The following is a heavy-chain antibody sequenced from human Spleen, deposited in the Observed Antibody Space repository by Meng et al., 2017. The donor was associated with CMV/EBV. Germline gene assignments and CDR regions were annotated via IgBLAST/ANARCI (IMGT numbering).Heavy chain of an antibody. J-gene: IGHJ4*02. CDR1: GGPFSSYA. CDR2: MNPNNGNP. V-gene: IGHV1-8*03. CDR3: VRGLPPTPGDHRDY. D-gene: IGHD7-27*01. Sequence: SGGPFSSYAFSWVRQALGQGLEWMGWMNPNNGNPGYAQKFQGRVTITRNTAIRTAYMELNSLTSEDTAVYYCVRGLPPTPGDHRDYWGREPWSPSPQ.